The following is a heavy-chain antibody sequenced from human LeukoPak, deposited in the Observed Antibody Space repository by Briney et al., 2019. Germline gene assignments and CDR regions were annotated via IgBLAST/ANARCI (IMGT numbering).Heavy chain of an antibody. CDR2: INAGNGNT. V-gene: IGHV1-3*01. D-gene: IGHD6-13*01. Sequence: GASVKVSCKASGYTFTSYAMHWVRQAPGQRLEWMGWINAGNGNTKYSQKFQGRVTITRDTSASTAYMELSSLRSEDTAVYYCARDYAYSISSSSWYRFNNWFDPWGQGTLVTVSS. CDR3: ARDYAYSISSSSWYRFNNWFDP. CDR1: GYTFTSYA. J-gene: IGHJ5*02.